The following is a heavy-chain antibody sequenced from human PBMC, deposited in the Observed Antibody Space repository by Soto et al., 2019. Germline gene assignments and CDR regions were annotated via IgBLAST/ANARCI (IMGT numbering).Heavy chain of an antibody. J-gene: IGHJ6*02. V-gene: IGHV3-21*01. CDR2: ISSSSSYI. D-gene: IGHD5-12*01. CDR3: ARYGGYSGYEGGYYYYYGMDV. Sequence: PGGSLRLSCAASGFTFSSYSMNWVRQAPGKGLEWVSSISSSSSYIYYADSVKGRFTISRDNANNSLYLQMNSLRAEDTAVYYCARYGGYSGYEGGYYYYYGMDVWGQGTTVTVSS. CDR1: GFTFSSYS.